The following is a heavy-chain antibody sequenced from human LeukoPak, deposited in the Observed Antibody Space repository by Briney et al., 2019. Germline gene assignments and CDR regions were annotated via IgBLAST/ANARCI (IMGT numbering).Heavy chain of an antibody. CDR2: INSDGSST. J-gene: IGHJ4*02. Sequence: GGSLRLSCAASGFTFSSYWMHWVRQAPGKGLVWVSRINSDGSSTSYADSVKGRFTISRDNAKNTLYLQMNSLRAEDTAVYYCAREGTTQHVLRIDYWGQGTLVTVSS. CDR1: GFTFSSYW. CDR3: AREGTTQHVLRIDY. V-gene: IGHV3-74*01. D-gene: IGHD6-6*01.